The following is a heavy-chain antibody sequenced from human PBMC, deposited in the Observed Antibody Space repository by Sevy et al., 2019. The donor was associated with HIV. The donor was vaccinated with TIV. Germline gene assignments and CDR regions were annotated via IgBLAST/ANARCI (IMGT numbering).Heavy chain of an antibody. CDR3: ALERLSSDVAEYFQN. Sequence: GGSLRLSCVTSGFTFSSYSMHWVRQAPGKGLEWVATISYDGINKHNADSVKGRFTISRDNFKNSLSLQMNSLRAEDTAVYFCALERLSSDVAEYFQNWGQGTLVTVSS. V-gene: IGHV3-30-3*01. J-gene: IGHJ1*01. D-gene: IGHD1-1*01. CDR2: ISYDGINK. CDR1: GFTFSSYS.